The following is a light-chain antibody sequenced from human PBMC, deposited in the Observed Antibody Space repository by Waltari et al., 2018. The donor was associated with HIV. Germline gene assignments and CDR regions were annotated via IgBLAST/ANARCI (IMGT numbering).Light chain of an antibody. CDR1: QSLLNSFNNSNY. CDR2: WAS. Sequence: DIVVTQSPDALAGSLGERATINCKSSQSLLNSFNNSNYLAWYQQRPGRPPKLLIYWASTRESGVPDRFSGSGSGTDFTLTFGSLSAEDVAVYYCQQYYATPWTFGQGTKVEIE. V-gene: IGKV4-1*01. J-gene: IGKJ1*01. CDR3: QQYYATPWT.